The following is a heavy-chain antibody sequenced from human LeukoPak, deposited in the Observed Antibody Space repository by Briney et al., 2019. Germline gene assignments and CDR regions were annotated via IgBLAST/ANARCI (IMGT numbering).Heavy chain of an antibody. V-gene: IGHV1-18*01. D-gene: IGHD3-3*01. J-gene: IGHJ6*02. CDR1: GYTFTTYG. Sequence: GASVKVSCKASGYTFTTYGINWVRQAPGQGLEWMGWISVYNGNTNYAENLQDRVTMTTDTSTSTAYMELRSLRSDDTAVYYCARDMGGYYNYYYYGMDVWGQRTRVTVSS. CDR2: ISVYNGNT. CDR3: ARDMGGYYNYYYYGMDV.